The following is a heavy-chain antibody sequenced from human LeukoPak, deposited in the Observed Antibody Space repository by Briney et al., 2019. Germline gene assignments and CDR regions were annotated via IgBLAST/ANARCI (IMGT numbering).Heavy chain of an antibody. Sequence: GGSLRLSCAASGFTFRSYSMNWVRQAPGKGLEWVSYISSSSSTIYYADSVKGRFTISRDNAKNSLYLQMNSLRAEDTAVYYCARKQLGEGNYSMDVWGQGTTVTVSS. J-gene: IGHJ6*02. CDR3: ARKQLGEGNYSMDV. D-gene: IGHD3-10*01. V-gene: IGHV3-48*04. CDR1: GFTFRSYS. CDR2: ISSSSSTI.